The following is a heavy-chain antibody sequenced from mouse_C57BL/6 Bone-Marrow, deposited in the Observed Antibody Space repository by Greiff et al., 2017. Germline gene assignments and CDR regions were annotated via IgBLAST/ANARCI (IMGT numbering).Heavy chain of an antibody. D-gene: IGHD2-4*01. CDR3: AREGIYYDYDWYFDV. Sequence: EVQRVESGGGLVQSGRSLRLSCATSGFTFSDFYMEWVRQAPGKGLEWIAASRNKANDYTTEYSASVKGRFIVSRDTSQSILYLQMNALRAEDTAIYYCAREGIYYDYDWYFDVWGTGTTVTVSS. J-gene: IGHJ1*03. CDR2: SRNKANDYTT. V-gene: IGHV7-1*01. CDR1: GFTFSDFY.